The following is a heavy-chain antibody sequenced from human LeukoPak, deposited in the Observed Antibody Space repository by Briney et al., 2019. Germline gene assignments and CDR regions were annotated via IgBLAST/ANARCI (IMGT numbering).Heavy chain of an antibody. CDR2: MNPNSGNT. J-gene: IGHJ6*02. Sequence: PSASVKVSCKASGYTFTSYDINWVRQATGQGLEWMGWMNPNSGNTGYAQKFQGRVTMTRYTSISTAYMELSSLRSEDTAVYYCARGNGPNYYYYYGMDVWGQGTTVTVSS. CDR3: ARGNGPNYYYYYGMDV. CDR1: GYTFTSYD. V-gene: IGHV1-8*01. D-gene: IGHD2-8*01.